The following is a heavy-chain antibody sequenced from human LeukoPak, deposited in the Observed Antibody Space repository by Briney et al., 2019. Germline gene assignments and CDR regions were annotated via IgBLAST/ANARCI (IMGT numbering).Heavy chain of an antibody. CDR3: AKEGYCSSTSCYDAFDI. J-gene: IGHJ3*02. D-gene: IGHD2-2*01. CDR1: GFTFSSYA. V-gene: IGHV3-23*01. CDR2: ISGSGGST. Sequence: PGGSLRLSWSAAGFTFSSYAMSWVRQAPGKGLEWLSAISGSGGSTYYADSVKGRFTISRDNSKNTLYLQMNSLRADDTAVYYCAKEGYCSSTSCYDAFDIWGQGTMVTVSS.